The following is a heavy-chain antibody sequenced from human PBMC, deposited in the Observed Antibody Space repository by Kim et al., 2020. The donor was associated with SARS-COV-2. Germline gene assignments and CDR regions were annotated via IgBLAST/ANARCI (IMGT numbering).Heavy chain of an antibody. CDR1: GYTFTSYD. V-gene: IGHV1-8*01. CDR2: MNPNSGNP. Sequence: ASVKVSCKASGYTFTSYDINWVRQATGQGLEWMGWMNPNSGNPGYAQTFQGRVTITRNTSISTAYLELSSLKSEDTALYYCARGCMAAVVFTYYYGLGVW. CDR3: ARGCMAAVVFTYYYGLGV. D-gene: IGHD5-18*01. J-gene: IGHJ6*01.